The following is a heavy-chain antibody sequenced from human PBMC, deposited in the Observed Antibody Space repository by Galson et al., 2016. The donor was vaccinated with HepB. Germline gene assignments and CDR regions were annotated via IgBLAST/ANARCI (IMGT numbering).Heavy chain of an antibody. CDR1: GFYFYSYA. J-gene: IGHJ4*02. CDR3: AKDSWWVPGVIIDFDD. CDR2: ISGSGATI. Sequence: SLRLSCATSGFYFYSYALSWVRRAPGKGLEWISTISGSGATIYYADSVNGRFSISKDSSQDVLYLQMNSLRVEDTAMYYYAKDSWWVPGVIIDFDDWGQGTLVTVSS. D-gene: IGHD3-10*01. V-gene: IGHV3-23*01.